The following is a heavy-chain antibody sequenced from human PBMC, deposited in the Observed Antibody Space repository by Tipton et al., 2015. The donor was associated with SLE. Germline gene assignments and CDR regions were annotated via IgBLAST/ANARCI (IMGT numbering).Heavy chain of an antibody. V-gene: IGHV3-23*01. CDR2: ISGSGGST. J-gene: IGHJ4*02. CDR1: GFTFSSYA. D-gene: IGHD6-13*01. CDR3: AKGEGANKISWYDY. Sequence: SLRLSCAASGFTFSSYAMSWVRQAPGKGLEWVSAISGSGGSTYYADSVKGRFTISRDNSKNTLYLQMNSLRAEDTAAYYCAKGEGANKISWYDYWGQGTLVTVSS.